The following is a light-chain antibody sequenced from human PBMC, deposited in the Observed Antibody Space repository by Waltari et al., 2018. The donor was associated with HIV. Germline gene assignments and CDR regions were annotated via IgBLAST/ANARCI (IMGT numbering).Light chain of an antibody. CDR1: QGVGSY. J-gene: IGKJ4*01. CDR3: QQLKTYPVT. CDR2: AVS. Sequence: IQLTQSPSFLSASVGDRVRITCRDTQGVGSYLAWYQKKPGKAPKLLIYAVSVLQSGVPSRFSGSGSGTELTLTISGLQPEDLATYFCQQLKTYPVTFGGGTKV. V-gene: IGKV1-9*01.